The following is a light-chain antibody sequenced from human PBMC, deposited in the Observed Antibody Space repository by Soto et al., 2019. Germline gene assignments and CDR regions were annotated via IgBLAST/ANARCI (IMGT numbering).Light chain of an antibody. CDR3: QQYRSWPRT. J-gene: IGKJ1*01. V-gene: IGKV3-15*01. CDR2: GAS. CDR1: QSVSSY. Sequence: ELVLTQSPATLTLSPGERATHSYRASQSVSSYLAWYQQKPGQAPRLLIYGASTRATDMPGRFSGRGAGAEFTLTISSLQSEDFAVYYCQQYRSWPRTFGQGTKVDIK.